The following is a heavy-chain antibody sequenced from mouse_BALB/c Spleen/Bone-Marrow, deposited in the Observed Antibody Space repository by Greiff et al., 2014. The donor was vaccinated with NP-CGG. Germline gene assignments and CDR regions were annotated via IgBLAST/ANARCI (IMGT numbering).Heavy chain of an antibody. V-gene: IGHV1-7*01. CDR3: ARPENYDAMDY. Sequence: VQLQQSGAELAKPGASVKMSCKASGYTFTSYWMHWVKQRPGQGLEWIGYINPSTGYTEYNQKFKDKATLPADKSSSTAYMQLSSMTTEDSAVYYCARPENYDAMDYWGQGTSVTVSS. CDR2: INPSTGYT. J-gene: IGHJ4*01. CDR1: GYTFTSYW.